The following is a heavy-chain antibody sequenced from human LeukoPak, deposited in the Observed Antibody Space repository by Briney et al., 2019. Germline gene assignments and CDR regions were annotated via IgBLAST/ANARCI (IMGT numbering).Heavy chain of an antibody. CDR1: GYTLTELS. CDR3: ATLVLGATTRGPRFDY. Sequence: ASVKVSFKVSGYTLTELSMHWVRQAPGKGLEWMGGFDPEDGETIYAQKFQGRVTMTEDTSTDTAYMELSSLRSEDTAVYYCATLVLGATTRGPRFDYWGQGTLVTVSS. J-gene: IGHJ4*02. V-gene: IGHV1-24*01. D-gene: IGHD1-26*01. CDR2: FDPEDGET.